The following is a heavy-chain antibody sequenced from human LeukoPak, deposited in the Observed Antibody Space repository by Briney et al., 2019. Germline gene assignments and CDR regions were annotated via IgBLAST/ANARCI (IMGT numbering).Heavy chain of an antibody. CDR3: AKVHLYIVGATFVDY. Sequence: GGSLRLSCAASGFTFSSYATHWVGQAPGKGLEWVTVISYGGSNKYYADSVKGRFTISRDNSKNTLYLQMNSLRAEGTAVYYCAKVHLYIVGATFVDYWGQGTVVTVSS. J-gene: IGHJ4*02. CDR2: ISYGGSNK. V-gene: IGHV3-30-3*01. D-gene: IGHD1-26*01. CDR1: GFTFSSYA.